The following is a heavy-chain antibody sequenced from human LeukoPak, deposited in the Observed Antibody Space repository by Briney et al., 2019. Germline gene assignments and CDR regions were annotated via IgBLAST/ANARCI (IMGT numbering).Heavy chain of an antibody. J-gene: IGHJ4*02. D-gene: IGHD2-2*01. CDR3: AREVVPAAITFDY. Sequence: SQTLSLTCAISGDSVSSNSAAWTWIRQSPSRGLEWLGRTYYRSKWYNDYAVSVKSRITINPDTSKNQFSLQLNSVTPEDSAVYYCAREVVPAAITFDYWGQGTLVTGSS. CDR1: GDSVSSNSAA. V-gene: IGHV6-1*01. CDR2: TYYRSKWYN.